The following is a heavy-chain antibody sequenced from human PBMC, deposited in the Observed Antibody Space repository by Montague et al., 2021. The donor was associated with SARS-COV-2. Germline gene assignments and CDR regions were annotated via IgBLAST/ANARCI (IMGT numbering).Heavy chain of an antibody. J-gene: IGHJ3*02. Sequence: SETLSLTCTIPGSWNRSADRNCRRMNPSQGKRLEAIVSIYYSGSTYYNPSLKSRVTISVDTSKNQFSLKLSSVTAADTAVYYCATYYDILTGYYIDAFDIWGQGTMVTVSS. D-gene: IGHD3-9*01. CDR3: ATYYDILTGYYIDAFDI. CDR2: IYYSGST. CDR1: GSWNRSADRN. V-gene: IGHV4-39*01.